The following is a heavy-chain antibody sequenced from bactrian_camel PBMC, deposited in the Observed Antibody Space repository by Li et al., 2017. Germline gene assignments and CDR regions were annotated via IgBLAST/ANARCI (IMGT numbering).Heavy chain of an antibody. V-gene: IGHV3-2*01. J-gene: IGHJ4*01. D-gene: IGHD7*01. Sequence: ESGGGSAQAGGSLRLSCTTPGYTYYYTRWVRQAPGKGLEWVSKINTEGSATYYADSVKGRFTISQDKGKNTVYLLMNSLKPDDSGTYYCAYESGTTPDLCRRRGPGGYFGQGTQVTVS. CDR1: GYTYYY. CDR2: INTEGSAT.